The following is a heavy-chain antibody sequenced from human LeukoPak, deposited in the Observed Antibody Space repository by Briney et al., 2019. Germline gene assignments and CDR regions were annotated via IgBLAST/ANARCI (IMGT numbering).Heavy chain of an antibody. CDR1: GFTFSIYA. Sequence: GSLRLSCAASGFTFSIYAMSWVRQAPGKGLEWVSAISGSGGDTYYADSAKGRFTISRDMSKNTLYLQMNSLRVEDTAVYYCAKDLSDPVMVIDSWGQGTLVTVSS. D-gene: IGHD5-18*01. CDR3: AKDLSDPVMVIDS. J-gene: IGHJ4*02. V-gene: IGHV3-23*01. CDR2: ISGSGGDT.